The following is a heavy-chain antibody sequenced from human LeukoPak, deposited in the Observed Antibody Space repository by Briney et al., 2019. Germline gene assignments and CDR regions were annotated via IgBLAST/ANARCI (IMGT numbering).Heavy chain of an antibody. CDR3: ARDRSPYDSSGPPDY. CDR1: GYTFTSYG. CDR2: ISAYNGNT. D-gene: IGHD3-22*01. Sequence: PAASVKVSCKASGYTFTSYGISWVRQAPGQGLEWMGLISAYNGNTNYAQKLQGRVTMTTDTSTSTAYMELRSLRSDDTAVYYCARDRSPYDSSGPPDYWGQGTLVTVSS. J-gene: IGHJ4*02. V-gene: IGHV1-18*01.